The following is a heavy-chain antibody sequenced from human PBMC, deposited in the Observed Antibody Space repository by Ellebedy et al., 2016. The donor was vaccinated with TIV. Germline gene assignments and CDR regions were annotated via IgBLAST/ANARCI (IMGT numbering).Heavy chain of an antibody. CDR1: GFAFSSNA. J-gene: IGHJ4*02. CDR2: ISNDEKNT. Sequence: GESLKISCAASGFAFSSNAMTWVRQAPGKGLEWVAVISNDEKNTHYADSVKGRSTISRDNSKNTLFLQMNSLRVEDTATYYCARAKGADSGYDYMLENWGQGTLVTVSS. V-gene: IGHV3-30*03. CDR3: ARAKGADSGYDYMLEN. D-gene: IGHD5-12*01.